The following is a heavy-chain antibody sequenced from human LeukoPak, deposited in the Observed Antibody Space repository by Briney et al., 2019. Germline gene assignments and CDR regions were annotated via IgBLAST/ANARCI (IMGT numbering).Heavy chain of an antibody. CDR3: AKGKDVWGSYRTEFDF. CDR1: GLTFRSHA. Sequence: GGSLRLSCAASGLTFRSHAMTWVRQAPGKGLEWVSVISGSGNNTYYADSVKGRFTISRDNSKNTLYLQMNSLRPEDTAVYYCAKGKDVWGSYRTEFDFWGQGTLVVVSS. J-gene: IGHJ4*02. V-gene: IGHV3-23*01. CDR2: ISGSGNNT. D-gene: IGHD3-16*02.